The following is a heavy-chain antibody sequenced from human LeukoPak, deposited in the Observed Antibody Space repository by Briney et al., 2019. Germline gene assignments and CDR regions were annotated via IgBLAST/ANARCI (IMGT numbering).Heavy chain of an antibody. J-gene: IGHJ3*02. CDR2: INPNSGGT. D-gene: IGHD4-23*01. Sequence: ASVKVSCRASGYTFTGYYMHWVRQAPGQGLEWMGWINPNSGGTNYAQKFQGRVTITRNTSISTAYMELSSLRSEDTAVYYCARGSTVVMAYAFDIWGQGTMVTVSS. CDR3: ARGSTVVMAYAFDI. CDR1: GYTFTGYY. V-gene: IGHV1-2*02.